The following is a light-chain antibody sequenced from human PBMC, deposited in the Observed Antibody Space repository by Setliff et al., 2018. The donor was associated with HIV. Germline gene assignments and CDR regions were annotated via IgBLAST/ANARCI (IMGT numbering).Light chain of an antibody. V-gene: IGLV2-14*01. Sequence: QSVLTQPPSASGSPGQSVTISCTGTSSDVGTYNYVSWYQQHPGKAPKLMIYEVYNRPSGVSSRFSGSKFGNTASLTISGLQPEDETTFYCTSYTGSNSRLFGNGTKVTVL. CDR1: SSDVGTYNY. J-gene: IGLJ1*01. CDR3: TSYTGSNSRL. CDR2: EVY.